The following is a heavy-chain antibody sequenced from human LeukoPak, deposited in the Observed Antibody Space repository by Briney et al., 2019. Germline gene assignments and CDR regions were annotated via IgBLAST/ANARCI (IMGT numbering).Heavy chain of an antibody. D-gene: IGHD2-21*01. CDR3: ARVPRGGELWGAPDC. CDR1: GFTFSSYS. J-gene: IGHJ4*02. V-gene: IGHV3-21*01. CDR2: ISSSSSYI. Sequence: GGSLRLSCAASGFTFSSYSMNWVRQAPGKGPEWVSSISSSSSYIYYADSVKGRFTISRDNAKNSLYLQMNSLRAEDTAVYYCARVPRGGELWGAPDCWGQGTLVTVSS.